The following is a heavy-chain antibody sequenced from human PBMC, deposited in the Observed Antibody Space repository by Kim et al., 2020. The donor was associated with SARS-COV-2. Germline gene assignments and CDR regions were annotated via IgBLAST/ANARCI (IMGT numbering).Heavy chain of an antibody. Sequence: LSLTCAASGFTFSNYAMTWVRQAPGKGLEWVSAIIGSGGSTYYADSVEGRFTISRDNSKNTLYLQMNSLRAEDTAVYYCAKARGDFWYFDLWGCGTLVSVTS. V-gene: IGHV3-23*01. CDR1: GFTFSNYA. J-gene: IGHJ2*01. CDR2: IIGSGGST. CDR3: AKARGDFWYFDL. D-gene: IGHD3-10*01.